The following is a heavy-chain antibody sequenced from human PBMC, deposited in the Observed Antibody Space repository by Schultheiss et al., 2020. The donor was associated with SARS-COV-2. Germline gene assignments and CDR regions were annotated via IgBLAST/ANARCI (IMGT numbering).Heavy chain of an antibody. CDR1: GFTFSNAW. CDR3: TTDPPIGSGSYYRYYYYYGMDV. D-gene: IGHD3-10*01. J-gene: IGHJ6*02. Sequence: GGSLRLSCADSGFTFSNAWMSWVRQAPGKGLEWVGRIKSKTDGGTTDYAAPVKGRFTISRDDSKNTLYLQMNSLKTEDTAVYYCTTDPPIGSGSYYRYYYYYGMDVWGQGTTVTVSS. V-gene: IGHV3-15*01. CDR2: IKSKTDGGTT.